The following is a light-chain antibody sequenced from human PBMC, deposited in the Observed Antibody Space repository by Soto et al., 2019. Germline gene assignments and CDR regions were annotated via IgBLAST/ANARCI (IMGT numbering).Light chain of an antibody. CDR3: LQDYDYPLT. V-gene: IGKV1-6*01. CDR2: ATS. CDR1: QGIRND. J-gene: IGKJ4*01. Sequence: AIEMTQSPSSLSASVGDRVTITCRASQGIRNDLGWYQQKPGKAPKLLIYATSTLQSGVPSRFSGSGSGTDFTLTIGSLQPEDFATYYCLQDYDYPLTFGGGTKVDIK.